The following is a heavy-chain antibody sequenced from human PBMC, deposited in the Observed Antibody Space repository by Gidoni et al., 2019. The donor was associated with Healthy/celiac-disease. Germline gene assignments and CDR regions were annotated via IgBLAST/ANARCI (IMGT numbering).Heavy chain of an antibody. CDR1: GFTFSSYA. J-gene: IGHJ4*02. CDR3: ARDARRYFDY. V-gene: IGHV3-30*04. CDR2: ISYDGSNK. Sequence: QVQLVESGGGVVQPGRSLRLSCAAPGFTFSSYAMHRVRQAPGKGLEWVAVISYDGSNKYYADSVKGRFTISRDNSKNTLYLQMNSLRAEDTAVYYCARDARRYFDYWGQGTLVTVSS.